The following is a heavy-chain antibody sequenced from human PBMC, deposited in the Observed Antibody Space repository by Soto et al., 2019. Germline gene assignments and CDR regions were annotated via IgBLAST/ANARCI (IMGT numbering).Heavy chain of an antibody. CDR1: CYTFTSYG. J-gene: IGHJ4*02. V-gene: IGHV1-18*01. Sequence: ASVKVSCQASCYTFTSYGFSWVRQSPGKELEWMGWISAYNGNTNYAQKLQGRVTMTTDTSTSTAYMELRSLRSDDTAVYYFARGDRVMDTAMVTDYWGQGTLVTVSS. D-gene: IGHD5-18*01. CDR2: ISAYNGNT. CDR3: ARGDRVMDTAMVTDY.